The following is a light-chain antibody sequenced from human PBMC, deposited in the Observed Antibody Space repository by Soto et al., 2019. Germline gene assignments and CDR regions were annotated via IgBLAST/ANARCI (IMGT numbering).Light chain of an antibody. CDR2: EVT. Sequence: QSALTQPPSASGSPGQSVTISCAGSSSDIGASNSVSWYQQHPGKAPKLLISEVTKRPSGVPDRFSGSKSGNTASRTVSGLQDDDEADYYCGSKAGSNKHVVFGGGTKLTVL. CDR1: SSDIGASNS. V-gene: IGLV2-8*01. J-gene: IGLJ2*01. CDR3: GSKAGSNKHVV.